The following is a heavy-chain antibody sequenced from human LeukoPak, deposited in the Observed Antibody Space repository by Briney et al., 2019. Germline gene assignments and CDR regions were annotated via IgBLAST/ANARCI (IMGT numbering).Heavy chain of an antibody. CDR1: GFTFSSYG. CDR2: IRYDGSNK. Sequence: PPGGSLRLSCAASGFTFSSYGMHWVRQAPGKGLEWVAFIRYDGSNKYYADSVKGRFTISRDNSKNTLYLQMNSLRAEDTAVYYCAKALKRGVELGYYYYYMDVWGKGTTVTISS. CDR3: AKALKRGVELGYYYYYMDV. J-gene: IGHJ6*03. D-gene: IGHD1-1*01. V-gene: IGHV3-30*02.